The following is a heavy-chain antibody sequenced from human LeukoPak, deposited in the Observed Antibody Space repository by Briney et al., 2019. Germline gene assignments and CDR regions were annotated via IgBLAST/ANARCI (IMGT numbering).Heavy chain of an antibody. J-gene: IGHJ4*02. CDR1: GFTFSSYT. Sequence: GGSLRLSCAASGFTFSSYTMYWVRQAPGKGLEWVPSISTSSDYIYYADSVKGRFTISRDNAKNSLYLQMNSLRAEDTAVYYCARVPGTWGQGTLVTVSS. V-gene: IGHV3-21*01. D-gene: IGHD3-10*01. CDR2: ISTSSDYI. CDR3: ARVPGT.